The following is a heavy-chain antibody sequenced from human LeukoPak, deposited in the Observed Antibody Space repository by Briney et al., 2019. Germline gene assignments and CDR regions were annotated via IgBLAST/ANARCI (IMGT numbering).Heavy chain of an antibody. CDR1: GFTLSDYG. CDR3: XKDXLVPGSVLDY. V-gene: IGHV3-30*02. D-gene: IGHD6-13*01. J-gene: IGHJ4*02. CDR2: IRYDGSDK. Sequence: GGSLRLSCAASGFTLSDYGMHWVRQAPGKGLEWVAFIRYDGSDKYYADSVRGRFTISRDNSKNTLYLQMNSLRVEDTAVYYCXKDXLVPGSVLDYRGQGTLVTVSS.